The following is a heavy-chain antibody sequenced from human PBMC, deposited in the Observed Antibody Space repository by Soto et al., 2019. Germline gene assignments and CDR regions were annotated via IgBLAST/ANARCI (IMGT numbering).Heavy chain of an antibody. CDR2: IIPILGIA. V-gene: IGHV1-69*04. CDR1: GGTFSSYT. D-gene: IGHD3-3*01. CDR3: ARDTIPVPSAYYYGMDV. Sequence: SVKVSCKASGGTFSSYTISWVRQAPGQGLEWMGRIIPILGIANYAQKFQGRVTITADKSTSTAYMELSSLRSEDTAVYYCARDTIPVPSAYYYGMDVWGQGTTVTVSS. J-gene: IGHJ6*02.